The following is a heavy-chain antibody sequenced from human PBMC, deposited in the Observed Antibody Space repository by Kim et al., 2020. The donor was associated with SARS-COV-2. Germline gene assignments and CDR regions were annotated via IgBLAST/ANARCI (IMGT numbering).Heavy chain of an antibody. CDR1: GFTFSSYA. D-gene: IGHD6-6*01. Sequence: GGSLRLSCAASGFTFSSYAMHWVRQAPGKGLEWVAVISYDGSNKYYADSVKGRFTISRDNSKNTLYLQMNSLRAEDTAVYYCARDQLNDAFDIWGQGTMVTVSS. V-gene: IGHV3-30-3*01. J-gene: IGHJ3*02. CDR3: ARDQLNDAFDI. CDR2: ISYDGSNK.